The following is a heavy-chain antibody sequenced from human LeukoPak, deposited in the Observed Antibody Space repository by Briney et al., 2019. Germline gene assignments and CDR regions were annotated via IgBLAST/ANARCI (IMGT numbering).Heavy chain of an antibody. J-gene: IGHJ4*02. CDR2: IYHSGNT. V-gene: IGHV4-59*01. D-gene: IGHD1-14*01. Sequence: SETLSLTCTVSGGTISSYYWSWIRQPPGKGLEWIGYIYHSGNTSYNPSLKSRVTIAVDTSKNQFSLRLSSVTAADTAMYYCARETPESLFDYWGQGIQVTVSS. CDR1: GGTISSYY. CDR3: ARETPESLFDY.